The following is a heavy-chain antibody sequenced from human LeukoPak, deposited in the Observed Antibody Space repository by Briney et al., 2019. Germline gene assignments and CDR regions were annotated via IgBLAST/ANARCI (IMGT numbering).Heavy chain of an antibody. V-gene: IGHV4-38-2*02. Sequence: SETLSLTCTVSGYSISSGYYWGWIRQPPGKGLEWIGSIYHSGSTYYNPSLKSRVTISVDTSKNQFSLKLSSVTAADTAVYYCASSSGWYGAFDIWGQGTMVTVSS. CDR2: IYHSGST. CDR3: ASSSGWYGAFDI. CDR1: GYSISSGYY. J-gene: IGHJ3*02. D-gene: IGHD6-19*01.